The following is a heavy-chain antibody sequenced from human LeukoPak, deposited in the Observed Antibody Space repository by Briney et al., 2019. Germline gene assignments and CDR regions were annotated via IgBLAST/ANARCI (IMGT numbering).Heavy chain of an antibody. J-gene: IGHJ6*04. D-gene: IGHD3-10*01. V-gene: IGHV4-61*01. CDR1: GGSVSSGSYY. CDR2: IYYSGST. CDR3: ARGHLWFGASQGHYGMDV. Sequence: SETLSLTCTVSGGSVSSGSYYWSWIRQPPGKGLEWIGYIYYSGSTKYNPSLKSRVTISVDTSKNQFSLKLSSVTDADTAVYYCARGHLWFGASQGHYGMDVWGKGTTVTVSS.